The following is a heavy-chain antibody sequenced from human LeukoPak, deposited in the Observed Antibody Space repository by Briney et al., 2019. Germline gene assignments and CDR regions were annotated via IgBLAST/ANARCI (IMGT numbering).Heavy chain of an antibody. J-gene: IGHJ4*02. CDR1: GFTVSSNY. D-gene: IGHD3-16*01. V-gene: IGHV3-53*01. Sequence: GGSLRLSCAASGFTVSSNYMSWVRQAPGKGLEWVSVIYSGGSTYYADSVKGRFTISRDTSKNTLYLQMNSLRAEDTAVYYCARALFDGYYFDYWGQGTLVTVSS. CDR2: IYSGGST. CDR3: ARALFDGYYFDY.